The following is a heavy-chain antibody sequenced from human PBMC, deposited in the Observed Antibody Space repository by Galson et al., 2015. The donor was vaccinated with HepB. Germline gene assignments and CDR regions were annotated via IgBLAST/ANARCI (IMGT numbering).Heavy chain of an antibody. J-gene: IGHJ4*02. CDR2: INPSDGST. CDR1: GYTFTGYY. V-gene: IGHV1-46*01. CDR3: ARVSYDSVGYFDS. Sequence: SVTVSCKASGYTFTGYYIHWVRQAPGQGLEWMGVINPSDGSTNYAQKFQDRVTMTRETSTNTVYMELSSLRFEDTAVYYCARVSYDSVGYFDSWGQGTLVTVSS. D-gene: IGHD3-16*01.